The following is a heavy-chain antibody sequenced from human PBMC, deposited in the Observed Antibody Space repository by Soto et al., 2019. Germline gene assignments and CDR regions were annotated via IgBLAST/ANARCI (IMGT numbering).Heavy chain of an antibody. J-gene: IGHJ6*03. CDR2: IYYSGST. D-gene: IGHD1-7*01. V-gene: IGHV4-59*12. CDR1: GGSISSYY. CDR3: AGTSSLQWYYMDV. Sequence: SETLSLTCTVSGGSISSYYWSWIRQPPGKGLEWIGYIYYSGSTNYNPSLKSRVTISVDTSKNQFSLKLSSVTPEDTAVYYCAGTSSLQWYYMDVWDKGTKVTVSS.